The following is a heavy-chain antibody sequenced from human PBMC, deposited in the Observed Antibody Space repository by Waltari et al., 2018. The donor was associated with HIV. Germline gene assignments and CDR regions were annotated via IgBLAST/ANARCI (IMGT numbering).Heavy chain of an antibody. CDR3: ARRRGYSYGYFDY. Sequence: QVQLQESGPGLVKPSETLSLTCTVPGGSISSYYWSWIRQPPGKGLEWIGYIYYSGSTNYNPSLKSRVTISVDTSKNQFSLKLSSVTAADTAVYYCARRRGYSYGYFDYWGQGTLVTVSS. J-gene: IGHJ4*02. CDR1: GGSISSYY. V-gene: IGHV4-59*01. CDR2: IYYSGST. D-gene: IGHD5-18*01.